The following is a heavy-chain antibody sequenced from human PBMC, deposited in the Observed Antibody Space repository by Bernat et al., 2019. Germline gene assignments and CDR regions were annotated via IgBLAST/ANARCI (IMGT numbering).Heavy chain of an antibody. V-gene: IGHV3-30*01. Sequence: QVQLVESGGGVVQPGRSLRLSCAASGFTFSSYAMHWVRQAPGKGLEWVAVISYDGSNKYYADSVKGRFTISRDNSKNTLYLQMNSLRAEDTAVYYCARDTHDYGDYHPDKNYYYYYMDVWGKGTTVTVSS. CDR1: GFTFSSYA. J-gene: IGHJ6*03. CDR2: ISYDGSNK. D-gene: IGHD4-17*01. CDR3: ARDTHDYGDYHPDKNYYYYYMDV.